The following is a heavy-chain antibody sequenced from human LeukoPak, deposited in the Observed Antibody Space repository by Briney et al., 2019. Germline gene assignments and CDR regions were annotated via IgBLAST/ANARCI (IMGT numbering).Heavy chain of an antibody. V-gene: IGHV4-59*08. CDR2: IYYSGST. D-gene: IGHD5-18*01. Sequence: NPSETLSLTCTVSGGSMSPYHWGWIRQPPGKGPEWTGYIYYSGSTNYNPSLKSRVTISVDTSKNQFSLKLSSVTAADTAVYYCARHRDTAMVNFDYWGQGTLVTVSS. J-gene: IGHJ4*02. CDR3: ARHRDTAMVNFDY. CDR1: GGSMSPYH.